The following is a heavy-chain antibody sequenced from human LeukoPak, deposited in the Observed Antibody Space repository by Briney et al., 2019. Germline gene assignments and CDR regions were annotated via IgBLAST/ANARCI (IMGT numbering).Heavy chain of an antibody. CDR2: IKQDGSEK. CDR3: AAQWEPPTEGFDY. CDR1: GFTFSSYW. V-gene: IGHV3-7*01. J-gene: IGHJ4*02. Sequence: GGSLRLSCAASGFTFSSYWMSWVRQAPGKGLEWVANIKQDGSEKYYVDSVKGRFTISRDNAKNSLYLQMNSLRAEDTAVYYCAAQWEPPTEGFDYWGQGTLVTVSS. D-gene: IGHD1-26*01.